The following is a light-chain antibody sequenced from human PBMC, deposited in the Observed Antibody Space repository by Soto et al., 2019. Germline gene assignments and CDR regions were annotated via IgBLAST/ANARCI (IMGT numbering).Light chain of an antibody. J-gene: IGKJ1*01. CDR1: QSVGSY. CDR3: QQRTNWPRT. CDR2: DAS. V-gene: IGKV3-11*01. Sequence: DTVLTQSPATLSLSPGERATLSCRASQSVGSYFAWYQQKPGQSPRLLIYDASNRATGGPARFSGSGSGTDFTLPISSLEPADFAVYYCQQRTNWPRTFGQGTKVEIK.